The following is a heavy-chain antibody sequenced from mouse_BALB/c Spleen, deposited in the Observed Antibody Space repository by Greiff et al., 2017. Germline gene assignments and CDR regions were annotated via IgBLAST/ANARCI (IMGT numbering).Heavy chain of an antibody. CDR3: ARDGYYVPFDY. V-gene: IGHV3-6*02. D-gene: IGHD2-3*01. CDR1: GYSITSGYY. CDR2: ISYDGSN. Sequence: EVKLQESGPGLVKPSQSLSLTCSVTGYSITSGYYWNWIRQFPGNKLEWMGYISYDGSNNYNPSLKNRISITRDTSKNQFFLKLNSVTTEDTATYYCARDGYYVPFDYWGQGTTLTVSS. J-gene: IGHJ2*01.